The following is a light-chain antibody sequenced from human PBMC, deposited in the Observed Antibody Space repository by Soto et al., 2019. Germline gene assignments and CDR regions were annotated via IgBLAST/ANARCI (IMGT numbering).Light chain of an antibody. CDR3: QHYGGSSWT. Sequence: IVLTQSQATLSVSPGERATLSCLARQSVSSISLAWYQQKPGQTPRLLVYGASSRATGIPDRFSGSGSGTDFTLTISRLESEDFAVYYCQHYGGSSWTFGQGTKVDI. V-gene: IGKV3-20*01. CDR1: QSVSSIS. CDR2: GAS. J-gene: IGKJ1*01.